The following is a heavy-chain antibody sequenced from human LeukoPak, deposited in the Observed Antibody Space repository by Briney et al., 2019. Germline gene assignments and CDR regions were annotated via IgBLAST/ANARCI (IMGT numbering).Heavy chain of an antibody. CDR3: ARGATDAFDI. V-gene: IGHV1-46*01. J-gene: IGHJ3*02. Sequence: GASVKVSCKASGYTFTSYYMHWVRQAPGQGLEWMGIVNPSGGSTSYAQKFQGRATMTRDTSTSTVYMELSSLRSEDTAVYSCARGATDAFDIWGQGTMVTVSS. D-gene: IGHD1-26*01. CDR1: GYTFTSYY. CDR2: VNPSGGST.